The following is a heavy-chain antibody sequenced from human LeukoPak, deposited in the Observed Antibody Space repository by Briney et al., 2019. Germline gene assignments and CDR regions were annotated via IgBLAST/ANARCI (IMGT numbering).Heavy chain of an antibody. CDR3: ARGYYMVRGVAAEMDV. J-gene: IGHJ6*04. V-gene: IGHV4-34*01. CDR2: INHSGGT. Sequence: SETLSLTCAVYGGSFSDYYWTWIRQPPGRGWEGMGEINHSGGTNYKPSLKSRVTISVDTSKNQFSLKLSSVSAADTATYYCARGYYMVRGVAAEMDVWGKGTTVTVSS. D-gene: IGHD3-10*01. CDR1: GGSFSDYY.